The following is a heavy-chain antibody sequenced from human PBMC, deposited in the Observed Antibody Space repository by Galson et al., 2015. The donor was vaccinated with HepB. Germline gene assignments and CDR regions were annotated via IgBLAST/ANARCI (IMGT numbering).Heavy chain of an antibody. CDR1: GFTFSSFG. CDR2: ISNDGSHN. Sequence: SLRLSCAASGFTFSSFGMHWVRQAPGKGLEWVAVISNDGSHNYYTDSVKGRFTISRDNSKKTLFLQMDSLRPEDTAVYYCAKAADYYGGSISFLFDYLGQGTLCTVSS. V-gene: IGHV3-30*18. CDR3: AKAADYYGGSISFLFDY. J-gene: IGHJ4*02. D-gene: IGHD3-22*01.